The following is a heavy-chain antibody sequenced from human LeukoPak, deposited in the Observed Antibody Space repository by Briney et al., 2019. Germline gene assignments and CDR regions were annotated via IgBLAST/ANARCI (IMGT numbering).Heavy chain of an antibody. D-gene: IGHD3-22*01. Sequence: GGSLRLSCAASGFTFSAYAMNWVRQAPGKGLEWVSSIRGSGGRTYYADSVKGRFTISRDNSKNTLYLQLNGLRAEDTAVYYCAKEREYYDSSGYSGFDYWGQGTLVTVSS. CDR2: IRGSGGRT. CDR1: GFTFSAYA. J-gene: IGHJ4*02. V-gene: IGHV3-23*01. CDR3: AKEREYYDSSGYSGFDY.